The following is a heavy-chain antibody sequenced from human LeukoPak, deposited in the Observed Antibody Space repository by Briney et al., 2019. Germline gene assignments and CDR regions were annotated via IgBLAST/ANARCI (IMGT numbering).Heavy chain of an antibody. J-gene: IGHJ4*02. D-gene: IGHD1-1*01. CDR2: INPNSGGT. V-gene: IGHV1-2*02. Sequence: ASVKVSCKASGYTFTGYYMHWVRQAPGQGLEWMGWINPNSGGTNYAQKFQGRVTMTRDTSISTAYMERSRLRSDDTAVYYCARVPLLVQLERRSHFDYWGQGTLVTVSS. CDR1: GYTFTGYY. CDR3: ARVPLLVQLERRSHFDY.